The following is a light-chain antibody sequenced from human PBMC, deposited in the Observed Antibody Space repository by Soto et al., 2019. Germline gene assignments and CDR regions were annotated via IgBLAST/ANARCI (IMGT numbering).Light chain of an antibody. J-gene: IGLJ3*02. V-gene: IGLV2-14*01. Sequence: QSALTQPASVSGSPGQSITISCTGSRSDVGGYNYVSWYQQHPGKAPKLMIYEVSNRPSGVSNRFSGSKSGNTASLTISGLQAEDEADYYCSSYTSSSTLNRVFGGGTKVTVL. CDR3: SSYTSSSTLNRV. CDR1: RSDVGGYNY. CDR2: EVS.